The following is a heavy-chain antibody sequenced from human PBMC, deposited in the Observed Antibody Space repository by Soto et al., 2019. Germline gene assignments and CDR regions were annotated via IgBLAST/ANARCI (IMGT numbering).Heavy chain of an antibody. V-gene: IGHV3-23*01. D-gene: IGHD1-1*01. CDR3: AKDLRGTLNWKGADGDY. CDR2: ISGSGGST. Sequence: GGSLRLSCAASGFTFSSYAMSWVRQAPGKGLEWVSAISGSGGSTYYADSVKGRFTISRDNSKNTLYLQMNSLRAEDTAVYYCAKDLRGTLNWKGADGDYWGQGTLVTVSS. J-gene: IGHJ4*02. CDR1: GFTFSSYA.